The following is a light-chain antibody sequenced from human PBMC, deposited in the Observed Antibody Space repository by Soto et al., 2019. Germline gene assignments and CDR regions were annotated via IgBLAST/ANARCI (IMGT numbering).Light chain of an antibody. Sequence: EIVMTQSPASLSVSPGERVTLSCRASESVYSYLAWYQQKPGQPPRLLIYGASTRATGIPARFSGSGSGTEFSLTISSLQSEDFAVYYCQKYNNWPLTFGGGTKWIS. J-gene: IGKJ4*01. CDR1: ESVYSY. CDR3: QKYNNWPLT. V-gene: IGKV3-15*01. CDR2: GAS.